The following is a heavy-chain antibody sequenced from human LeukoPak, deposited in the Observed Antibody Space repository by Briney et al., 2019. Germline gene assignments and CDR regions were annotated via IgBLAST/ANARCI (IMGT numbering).Heavy chain of an antibody. CDR2: INPNSGGT. V-gene: IGHV1-2*02. CDR1: GYTFTTYN. J-gene: IGHJ1*01. Sequence: ASVKVSCKASGYTFTTYNISWVRQAPGQGLEWMGWINPNSGGTNYAQKFQGRVTMTRDTSISTAYMELSRLRSDDTAVYYCAREWAVAGHDAEYFQHWGQGTLVTVSS. D-gene: IGHD6-19*01. CDR3: AREWAVAGHDAEYFQH.